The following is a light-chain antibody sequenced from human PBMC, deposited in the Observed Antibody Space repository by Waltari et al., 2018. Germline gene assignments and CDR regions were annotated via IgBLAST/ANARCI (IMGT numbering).Light chain of an antibody. CDR1: SGHSSYT. CDR2: LEGSGSY. Sequence: QPVLTQSSSASASLGSSVKLTCTLSSGHSSYTIAWHQKQPGKAPRYLMKLEGSGSYNKGSGVPDRFSGSSSGADRYLTISNLQSEDEADYYCETWDSNAWVFGGGTKLTVL. CDR3: ETWDSNAWV. J-gene: IGLJ3*02. V-gene: IGLV4-60*03.